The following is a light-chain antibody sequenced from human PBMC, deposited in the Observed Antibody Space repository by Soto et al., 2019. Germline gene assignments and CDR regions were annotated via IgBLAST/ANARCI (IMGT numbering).Light chain of an antibody. V-gene: IGLV2-14*01. CDR2: EVS. J-gene: IGLJ1*01. Sequence: LTQPASVSWSPGQSITISCTGTSSDVGGYNYVSWYQQHPGKAPKLMIYEVSNRPSGVSNRFSSSKSGNTASLTISGLQAEDEADYYCSSYTSSSSYVFGTGTKVTVL. CDR1: SSDVGGYNY. CDR3: SSYTSSSSYV.